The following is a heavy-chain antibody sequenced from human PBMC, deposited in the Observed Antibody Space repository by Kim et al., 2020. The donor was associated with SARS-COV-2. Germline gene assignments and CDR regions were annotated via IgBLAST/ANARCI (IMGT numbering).Heavy chain of an antibody. CDR3: ARGQEWLPTTHTKTTDDY. CDR2: INHSGST. V-gene: IGHV4-34*01. CDR1: GGSFSGYY. Sequence: SETLSLTCAVYGGSFSGYYWSWIRQPPGKGLEWIGEINHSGSTNYNPSLKSRVTISVDTSKNQFSLKLSSVTAADTAVYYCARGQEWLPTTHTKTTDDYWGQGTLVTVSS. D-gene: IGHD5-12*01. J-gene: IGHJ4*02.